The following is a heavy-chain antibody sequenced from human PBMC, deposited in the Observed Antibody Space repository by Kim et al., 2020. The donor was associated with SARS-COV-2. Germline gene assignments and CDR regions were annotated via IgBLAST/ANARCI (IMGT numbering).Heavy chain of an antibody. CDR2: ISGSGGST. V-gene: IGHV3-23*01. J-gene: IGHJ6*03. CDR1: GFSFRYYA. Sequence: PGGSLRLSCAASGFSFRYYAMSWVRQAPGKGLEWVSGISGSGGSTYYADSVQGRFTISRDNSENTLYLQMNSLRAEDAAVYYCAKGVSNDFGMVIIYDSMDVWGKGTTVTVSS. CDR3: AKGVSNDFGMVIIYDSMDV. D-gene: IGHD3-3*01.